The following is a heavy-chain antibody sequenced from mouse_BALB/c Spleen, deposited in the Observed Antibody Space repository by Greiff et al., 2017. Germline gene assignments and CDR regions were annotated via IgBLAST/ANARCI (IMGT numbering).Heavy chain of an antibody. CDR2: IWAGGST. D-gene: IGHD1-1*01. CDR1: GFSLTSYG. CDR3: ARERGAYYGSSYDAMDY. J-gene: IGHJ4*01. V-gene: IGHV2-9*02. Sequence: VKLQESGPGLVAPSQSLSITCTVSGFSLTSYGVHWVRQPPGKGLEWLGVIWAGGSTNYNSALMSRLSISKDNSKSQVFLKMNSLQTDDTAMYYCARERGAYYGSSYDAMDYWGQGTSVTVSS.